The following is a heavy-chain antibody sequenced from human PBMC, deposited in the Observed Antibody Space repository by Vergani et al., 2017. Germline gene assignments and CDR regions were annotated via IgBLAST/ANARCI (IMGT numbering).Heavy chain of an antibody. J-gene: IGHJ3*02. D-gene: IGHD1-7*01. CDR2: IIPIFGTA. V-gene: IGHV1-69*06. CDR3: ARDLSITGTVGVKDAFDI. Sequence: QVQLVQSGAEVKKPGSSVKVSCKASGGTFSSYAISWVRQAPGQGLEWMGGIIPIFGTANYAQKFQGRVTITADKSTSTAYMELSSLRSEDTAVYYCARDLSITGTVGVKDAFDIWGQGTMVTVSS. CDR1: GGTFSSYA.